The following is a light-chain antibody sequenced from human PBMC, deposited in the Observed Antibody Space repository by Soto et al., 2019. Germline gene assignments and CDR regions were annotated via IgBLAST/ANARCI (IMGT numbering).Light chain of an antibody. CDR1: SGHSNYA. CDR2: VDGDRGH. J-gene: IGLJ3*02. V-gene: IGLV4-69*01. CDR3: QTWGAGVWV. Sequence: QPVLTQSPSASASLGASVKITCTLSSGHSNYAIAWHQKQSPKGPRYLMKVDGDRGHSKGDVIPDRFSGSSSGAERYLTISSLQSEDEAEYYCQTWGAGVWVFGGGTKLTVL.